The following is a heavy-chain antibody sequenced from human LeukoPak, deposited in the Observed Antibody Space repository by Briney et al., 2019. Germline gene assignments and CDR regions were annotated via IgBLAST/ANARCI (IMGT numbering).Heavy chain of an antibody. J-gene: IGHJ5*02. D-gene: IGHD2-21*02. CDR2: IYHSGST. CDR1: GGSISSSNW. CDR3: ARDLEGDYNWFDP. V-gene: IGHV4-4*02. Sequence: PSETLSLTCAVSGGSISSSNWWSWVRQPPGKGLEWIGEIYHSGSTNYNPSLNSRVTISEDKSKNQFSLKLSSVTAADTAVYYCARDLEGDYNWFDPWGQGTRVTVSP.